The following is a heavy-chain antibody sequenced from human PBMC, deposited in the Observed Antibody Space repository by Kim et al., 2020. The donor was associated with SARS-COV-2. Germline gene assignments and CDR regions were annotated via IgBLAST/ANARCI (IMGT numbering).Heavy chain of an antibody. V-gene: IGHV3-30*18. CDR1: GFTFSSYG. J-gene: IGHJ4*01. CDR2: ISYDGSNK. Sequence: GGSLRLSCAASGFTFSSYGMHWVRQAPGKGLEWVAVISYDGSNKYYADSVKGRFTISRDNSKNTLYLQMNSLRAEDTAVYYCAKDRRRVVVAATGSVDY. CDR3: AKDRRRVVVAATGSVDY. D-gene: IGHD2-15*01.